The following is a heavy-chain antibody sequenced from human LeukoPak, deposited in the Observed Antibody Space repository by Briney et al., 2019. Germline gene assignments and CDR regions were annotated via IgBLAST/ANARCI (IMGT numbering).Heavy chain of an antibody. V-gene: IGHV4-59*08. D-gene: IGHD6-6*01. CDR1: GGSIRSYY. CDR2: IYYSGST. J-gene: IGHJ2*01. Sequence: SETLSLTCTVSGGSIRSYYWSWIWQPPGKGLEWIGYIYYSGSTNYNPSLKSRVTISADTSKNQFSLKLSSVTAADTAVYYCARGVKIDYSSSSRNWYFDLWGRGTLVTVSS. CDR3: ARGVKIDYSSSSRNWYFDL.